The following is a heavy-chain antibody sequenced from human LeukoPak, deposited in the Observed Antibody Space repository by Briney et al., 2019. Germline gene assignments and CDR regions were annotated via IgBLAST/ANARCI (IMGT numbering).Heavy chain of an antibody. J-gene: IGHJ6*02. CDR3: ARRPSRLYYGMDV. Sequence: GGSLRLSCAASGFTFSSYSMNWVRQAPGKGLEWVSAISGSGGSTYYADSVKGRFTISRDNSKNTLYLQMNSLRAEDTAVYYCARRPSRLYYGMDVWGQGTTVTVSS. CDR2: ISGSGGST. CDR1: GFTFSSYS. V-gene: IGHV3-23*01.